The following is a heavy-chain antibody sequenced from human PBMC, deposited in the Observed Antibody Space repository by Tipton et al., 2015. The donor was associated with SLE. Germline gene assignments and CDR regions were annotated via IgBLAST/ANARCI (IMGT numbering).Heavy chain of an antibody. Sequence: TLSLTCAVYGGSFSDYYWSWIRQPPGKGLEWIGEINHSGSTNYNPSLKSRVTISVDTSKNQFSLNLSSVTAADTAVYYCARLGTKRAWFDPWGQGTLVTVSS. D-gene: IGHD2-8*01. CDR3: ARLGTKRAWFDP. J-gene: IGHJ5*02. V-gene: IGHV4-34*01. CDR2: INHSGST. CDR1: GGSFSDYY.